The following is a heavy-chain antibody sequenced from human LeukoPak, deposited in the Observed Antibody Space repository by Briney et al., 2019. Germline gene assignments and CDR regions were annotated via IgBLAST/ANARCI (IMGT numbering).Heavy chain of an antibody. Sequence: GSLRLSCAASGFTFSSYGMHWVRQAPAKGLEWVAGISYDGSNKYYADSVKGRFTISSNNSKNTVYLQMNSLRTEDTDVHYCGKDRDSRYDPMYCLFDYWGPGTLVTVSS. V-gene: IGHV3-30*18. D-gene: IGHD5-12*01. CDR2: ISYDGSNK. CDR3: GKDRDSRYDPMYCLFDY. CDR1: GFTFSSYG. J-gene: IGHJ4*02.